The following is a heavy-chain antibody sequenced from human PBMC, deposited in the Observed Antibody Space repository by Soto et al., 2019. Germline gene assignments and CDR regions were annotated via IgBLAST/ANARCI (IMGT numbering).Heavy chain of an antibody. CDR2: IHHTGNT. Sequence: QVQLQESGPGLVKPSGTLSLTCAVSGGSISTNNWWHWIRQPPRKDLEWLGEIHHTGNTNYSPSLKSRITMAIDESNNQFSLSLNSVTAAETAVYYCARELGAGTYQGFDYWGQGILVTVSS. D-gene: IGHD1-26*01. CDR3: ARELGAGTYQGFDY. CDR1: GGSISTNNW. V-gene: IGHV4-4*02. J-gene: IGHJ4*02.